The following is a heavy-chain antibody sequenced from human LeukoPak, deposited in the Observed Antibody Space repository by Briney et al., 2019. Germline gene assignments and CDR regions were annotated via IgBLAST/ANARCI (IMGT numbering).Heavy chain of an antibody. V-gene: IGHV4-4*08. CDR2: LYNSGTT. J-gene: IGHJ4*02. CDR3: AGGPQWLAHAY. CDR1: GGSINNNY. Sequence: SETLSLTCTVSGGSINNNYWSWIRQPPGKGLEWVGTLYNSGTTNYSPSLKSRVAISVDTSENQFSLRLTSVTAADTAVYYRAGGPQWLAHAYWGQGSLVTVSS. D-gene: IGHD6-19*01.